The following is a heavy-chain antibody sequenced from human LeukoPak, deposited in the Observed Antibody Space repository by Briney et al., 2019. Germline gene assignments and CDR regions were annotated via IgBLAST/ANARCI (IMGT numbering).Heavy chain of an antibody. J-gene: IGHJ1*01. CDR3: ARLRTYCSGGSCSQH. D-gene: IGHD2-15*01. CDR2: IYTSGST. CDR1: GGSISSGSYY. V-gene: IGHV4-61*02. Sequence: PSETLSLTCTVSGGSISSGSYYWSWIRQPAGKGLEWIGRIYTSGSTNYNPSLKSRVTISVDTSKNQFSLKLSSVTAADTAVYYCARLRTYCSGGSCSQHWGQGTLVTVSS.